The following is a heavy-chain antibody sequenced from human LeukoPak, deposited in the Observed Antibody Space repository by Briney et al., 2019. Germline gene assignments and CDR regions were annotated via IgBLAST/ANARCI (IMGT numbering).Heavy chain of an antibody. V-gene: IGHV3-30*03. Sequence: GGSLRLSCAASGFTFSSYGMRWVRQAPGKGLEWVAVISYDGSNKYYADSVKGRFTISRDNSKNTLYLHMNSLRAEDTAVFYCARDDQYYDFWSGYFVSWGQGTLVTVSS. CDR3: ARDDQYYDFWSGYFVS. J-gene: IGHJ4*02. D-gene: IGHD3-3*01. CDR2: ISYDGSNK. CDR1: GFTFSSYG.